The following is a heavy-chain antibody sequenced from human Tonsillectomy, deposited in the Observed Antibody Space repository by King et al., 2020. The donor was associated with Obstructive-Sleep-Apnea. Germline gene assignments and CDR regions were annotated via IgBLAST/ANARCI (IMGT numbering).Heavy chain of an antibody. CDR3: ARISRRLITPLDPYCFDF. CDR2: IFSNDEK. Sequence: VTLKESGPVLVKPTETLTLTCTVSGFSLSNARMGVSWIRQPPGEALEWLAHIFSNDEKSYSTSLKSRLTISQDTSKSQVVLVMTNMDPVDTATYFCARISRRLITPLDPYCFDFWGQGTLVTVSS. CDR1: GFSLSNARMG. D-gene: IGHD3-16*01. V-gene: IGHV2-26*01. J-gene: IGHJ4*02.